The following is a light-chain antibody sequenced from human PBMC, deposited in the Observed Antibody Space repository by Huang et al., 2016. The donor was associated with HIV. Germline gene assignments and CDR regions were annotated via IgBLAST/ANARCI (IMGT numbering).Light chain of an antibody. J-gene: IGKJ4*01. CDR1: QSVLYSSNNKDY. CDR3: QQYYSTPRT. CDR2: WAA. V-gene: IGKV4-1*01. Sequence: DIVMTQSPDSLAVSLGERATINCKSSQSVLYSSNNKDYLAWYQQKPGQHPKLLIYWAATRDSGVPDRFSGSGSGTDFTLTISSLQAEDVAVYYCQQYYSTPRTFGGGTKVEIK.